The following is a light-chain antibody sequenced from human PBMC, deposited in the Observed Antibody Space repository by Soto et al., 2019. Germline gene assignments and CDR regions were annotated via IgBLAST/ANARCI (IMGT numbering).Light chain of an antibody. CDR3: QQRDNWPPTWT. CDR1: QSVSTY. CDR2: HTS. J-gene: IGKJ1*01. Sequence: EMVLTQSPATLSLSPGERATLSCRASQSVSTYLAWYQQKPGQAPRLLIYHTSNRAAGIPARFSGSGSGTDFTLTISSLEPEDFAVYYCQQRDNWPPTWTFGQGTKVDIK. V-gene: IGKV3-11*01.